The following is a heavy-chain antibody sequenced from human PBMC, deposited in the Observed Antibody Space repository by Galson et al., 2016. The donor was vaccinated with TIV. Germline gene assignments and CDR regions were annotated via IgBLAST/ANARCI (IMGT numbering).Heavy chain of an antibody. CDR1: GDSLSDLS. J-gene: IGHJ4*02. CDR3: ASVAWFPGLSLDN. V-gene: IGHV1-24*01. D-gene: IGHD2/OR15-2a*01. Sequence: SVKVSCKVSGDSLSDLSMHWVRQAPGKGLEWMAGFDPEQHKKIYAQKLEGRVTLTDDTSTDTAFLELSSLSSEDTAVYYCASVAWFPGLSLDNWGQGTLVIVSS. CDR2: FDPEQHKK.